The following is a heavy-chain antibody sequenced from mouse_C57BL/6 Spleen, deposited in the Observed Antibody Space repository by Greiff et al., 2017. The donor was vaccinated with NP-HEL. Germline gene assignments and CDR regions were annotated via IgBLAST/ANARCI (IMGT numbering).Heavy chain of an antibody. V-gene: IGHV5-9*01. J-gene: IGHJ2*01. Sequence: EVQLVESGGGLVKPGGSLKLSCAASGFTFSSYTMSWVRQTPEKRLEWVATISGGGGNTYYPDSVKGRFTISRDNAKNTLYLQMSSLRSEDTALYYCARHQGGYFDYWGQGTTLTVSS. CDR3: ARHQGGYFDY. CDR2: ISGGGGNT. CDR1: GFTFSSYT. D-gene: IGHD3-2*02.